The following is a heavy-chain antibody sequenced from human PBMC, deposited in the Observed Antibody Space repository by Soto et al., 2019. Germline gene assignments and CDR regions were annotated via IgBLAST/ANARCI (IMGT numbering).Heavy chain of an antibody. CDR2: IIPILETA. CDR1: GGTFGRYT. J-gene: IGHJ6*04. V-gene: IGHV1-69*08. D-gene: IGHD3-10*01. Sequence: QVQLVQSGAEVKKPGSSVKVSCKASGGTFGRYTLSWVRQAPGQGLEWMGWIIPILETANYARRFQGRLTIAADTATGTADMDLIGLKSADTGVYYCARGGKLGCDLDVWGKGTPVTVSS. CDR3: ARGGKLGCDLDV.